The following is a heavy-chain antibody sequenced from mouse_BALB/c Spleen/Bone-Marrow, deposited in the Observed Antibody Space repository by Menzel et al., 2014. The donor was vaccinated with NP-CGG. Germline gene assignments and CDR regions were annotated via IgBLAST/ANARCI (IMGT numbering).Heavy chain of an antibody. Sequence: EVKLMESGGGLVKSGGSLKLSCAASGFTFNSYGMSWVRQTPEKRLEWVATISGGSYTFYPDSVKGRFSISRDNAKNNLYLQLSSLRSEDTALYYCARHAYYDQTEVSFVYWGQGTLVTVSA. J-gene: IGHJ3*01. V-gene: IGHV5-9-2*01. CDR2: ISGGSYT. D-gene: IGHD2-4*01. CDR1: GFTFNSYG. CDR3: ARHAYYDQTEVSFVY.